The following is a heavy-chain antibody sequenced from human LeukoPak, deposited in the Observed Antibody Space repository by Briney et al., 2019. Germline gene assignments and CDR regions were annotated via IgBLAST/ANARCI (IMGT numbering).Heavy chain of an antibody. V-gene: IGHV4-39*07. CDR2: INHSGST. Sequence: PSETLSLTCTVSGGSISSSSYYWSWIRQPPGKGLEWIGEINHSGSTNYNPSLKSRVTTSVDTSKNQFSLKLSSVTAADTAVYYCATSSSSWNWFDPWGQGTLVTVSS. D-gene: IGHD6-13*01. J-gene: IGHJ5*02. CDR1: GGSISSSSYY. CDR3: ATSSSSWNWFDP.